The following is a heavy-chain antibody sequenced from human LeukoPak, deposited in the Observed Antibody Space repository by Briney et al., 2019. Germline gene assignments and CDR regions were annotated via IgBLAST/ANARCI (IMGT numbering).Heavy chain of an antibody. J-gene: IGHJ3*02. V-gene: IGHV4-59*01. CDR2: IYYSGST. CDR3: ARDSGGFWSGYYTHDAFDI. Sequence: TSETLSLTCTVSGGSISSYYWSWIRQPPGKGLEWIGYIYYSGSTNYNPSLKSRVTISVDTSKNQFSLKLSSVTAADTAVYYCARDSGGFWSGYYTHDAFDIWGQGTMVTVSS. CDR1: GGSISSYY. D-gene: IGHD3-3*01.